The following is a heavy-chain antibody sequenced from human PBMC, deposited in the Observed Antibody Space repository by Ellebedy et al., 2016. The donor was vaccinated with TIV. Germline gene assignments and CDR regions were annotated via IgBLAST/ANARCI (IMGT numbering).Heavy chain of an antibody. Sequence: PGGSLRLSCAASGFTFSSYSMNWVRQAPGKGLEWVSSISSSSSYIYYADSVKGRFIISRDNAKNSLYLQMNSLRAEDTAVYYCARDDEIGVGTFDYWGQGTLVTVSS. D-gene: IGHD1-7*01. V-gene: IGHV3-21*01. CDR3: ARDDEIGVGTFDY. CDR2: ISSSSSYI. J-gene: IGHJ4*02. CDR1: GFTFSSYS.